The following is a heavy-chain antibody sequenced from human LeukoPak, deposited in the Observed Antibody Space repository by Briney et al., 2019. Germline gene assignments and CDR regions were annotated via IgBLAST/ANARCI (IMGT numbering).Heavy chain of an antibody. D-gene: IGHD3-10*01. CDR2: IYYSGDT. J-gene: IGHJ6*03. CDR1: GHSISSGYS. Sequence: SETLSLTCSVSGHSISSGYSWGWIRQPPGKGLELIGHIYYSGDTYYNPSLKSRVTMSVDTSKNQFSLKVNSVAAADSAVYYCARVYWYYDASGSRETYEYMDVWGKGTTVTVSS. CDR3: ARVYWYYDASGSRETYEYMDV. V-gene: IGHV4-38-2*02.